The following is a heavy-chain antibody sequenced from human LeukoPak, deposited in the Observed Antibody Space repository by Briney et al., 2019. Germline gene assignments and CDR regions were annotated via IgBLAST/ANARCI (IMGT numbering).Heavy chain of an antibody. CDR1: GFTFSTYA. CDR2: ISAIGGST. CDR3: AKPRDLYYYMDV. V-gene: IGHV3-23*01. J-gene: IGHJ6*03. Sequence: PGGSLRLSCAASGFTFSTYAMSWVGQAPGKGLEWVSTISAIGGSTYYADSVKGRFTISRDNSKSTLYLQTNSLGAEDTAVYYCAKPRDLYYYMDVWGKGTTVIVSS. D-gene: IGHD2-21*02.